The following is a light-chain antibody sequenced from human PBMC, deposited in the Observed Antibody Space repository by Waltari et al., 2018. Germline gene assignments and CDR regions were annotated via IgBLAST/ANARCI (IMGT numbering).Light chain of an antibody. CDR3: QQAASFPLT. Sequence: DIQMTQSPSSVSASVGDRVTITCRADQGISSWLAWYQQKPGRAPNLLIYAASSLQSGVPARFSGSGSGTEFTLTISRLQPDDFATYYCQQAASFPLTFGGGTKVEIK. J-gene: IGKJ4*01. CDR2: AAS. V-gene: IGKV1-12*01. CDR1: QGISSW.